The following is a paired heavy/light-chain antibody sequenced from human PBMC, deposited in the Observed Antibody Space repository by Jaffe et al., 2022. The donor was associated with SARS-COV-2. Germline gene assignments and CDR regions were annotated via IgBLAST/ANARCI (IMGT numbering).Heavy chain of an antibody. CDR3: ARDRDGYEKGYFDL. V-gene: IGHV3-33*01. CDR2: IWYDGSNQ. J-gene: IGHJ4*02. D-gene: IGHD5-12*01. Sequence: QVQLVESGGGVVQPGRSLRLSCAASGFTFKNYGMHWVRQAPGKGLEWVAVIWYDGSNQYYADSVRGRFIFSRDNSKNMVYLQMNSLRVEDTAVYYCARDRDGYEKGYFDLWGQGILVTVSS. CDR1: GFTFKNYG.
Light chain of an antibody. CDR1: SSNIGAGYD. J-gene: IGLJ1*01. CDR3: QSYDTSLSGSRV. V-gene: IGLV1-40*01. CDR2: GNT. Sequence: QSVLTQPPSVSGAPGQRVTIYCTGSSSNIGAGYDVHWYQQLPGTAPKLLIYGNTNRPSGVPGRFFGSKSGTSASLAITGLQAEDEADYYCQSYDTSLSGSRVFGTGTRVTVL.